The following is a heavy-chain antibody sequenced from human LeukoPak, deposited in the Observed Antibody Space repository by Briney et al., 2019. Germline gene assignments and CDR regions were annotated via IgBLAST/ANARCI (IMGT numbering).Heavy chain of an antibody. CDR3: ARALTITTNFDC. Sequence: GGSLRLSCAASGFTVSTNFLSWVRQAPGKGLEWVSIIYSDGTTHYADSVRGRFGISRDTFRNTVFLQMNSLRVEDTAVYYCARALTITTNFDCWGQGTLVTVSS. J-gene: IGHJ4*02. CDR2: IYSDGTT. D-gene: IGHD4-11*01. CDR1: GFTVSTNF. V-gene: IGHV3-53*01.